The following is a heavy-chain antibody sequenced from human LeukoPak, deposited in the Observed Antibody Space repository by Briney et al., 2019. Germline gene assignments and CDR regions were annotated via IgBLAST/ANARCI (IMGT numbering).Heavy chain of an antibody. Sequence: PSETLSLTCTVSGGSISSSSYYWGWIRQPPGKGLEWIGSIYYSGSTYYNPSLKSRVTISVDTSKNQFSLKLSSVTAADTAVYYCARLPEDYYDSSGYYPSSDYWGQGTLVTVSS. CDR3: ARLPEDYYDSSGYYPSSDY. CDR2: IYYSGST. CDR1: GGSISSSSYY. V-gene: IGHV4-39*01. D-gene: IGHD3-22*01. J-gene: IGHJ4*02.